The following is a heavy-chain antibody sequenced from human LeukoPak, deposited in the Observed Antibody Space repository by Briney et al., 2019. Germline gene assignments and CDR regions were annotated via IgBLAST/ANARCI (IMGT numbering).Heavy chain of an antibody. CDR1: GNSISSGYY. Sequence: SETLSLTCTVSGNSISSGYYWGGIRQPPAKGLEWVGRIYQSGSTSYIPSLKSRVIISVDTSNNQSSLKLSSVTGADTAVYFCARDRVLRHHMDVWGKGTTVTVSS. D-gene: IGHD3-10*01. J-gene: IGHJ6*03. CDR2: IYQSGST. V-gene: IGHV4-38-2*02. CDR3: ARDRVLRHHMDV.